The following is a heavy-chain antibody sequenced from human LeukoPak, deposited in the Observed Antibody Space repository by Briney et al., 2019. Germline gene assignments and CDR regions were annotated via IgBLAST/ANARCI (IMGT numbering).Heavy chain of an antibody. V-gene: IGHV4-34*01. CDR3: ARLQSPPQWELRESGFDP. D-gene: IGHD1-26*01. CDR1: GGSFSGYY. CDR2: INHSGST. J-gene: IGHJ5*02. Sequence: PSETLSLTCVVFGGSFSGYYWNWVRQPPGKGPEWIGEINHSGSTNYNPSLKSRVTISVDTSKNQFSLKLSSVTAADTAVYYCARLQSPPQWELRESGFDPWGQGTLVTVSS.